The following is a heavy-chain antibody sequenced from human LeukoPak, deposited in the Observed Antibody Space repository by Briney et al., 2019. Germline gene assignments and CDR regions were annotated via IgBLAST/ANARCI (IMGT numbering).Heavy chain of an antibody. CDR3: ARVHEWYYDFWSGHNPENYYMDV. J-gene: IGHJ6*03. CDR1: GGSISSSSYY. CDR2: IYYSGST. Sequence: PSETLSLTCTVSGGSISSSSYYWGWIRQPPGKGLEWIGSIYYSGSTYYNPSLKSRVTISVDTSKNQFSLKLSSVTAADTAVYYCARVHEWYYDFWSGHNPENYYMDVWGKGTTVTVSS. V-gene: IGHV4-39*07. D-gene: IGHD3-3*01.